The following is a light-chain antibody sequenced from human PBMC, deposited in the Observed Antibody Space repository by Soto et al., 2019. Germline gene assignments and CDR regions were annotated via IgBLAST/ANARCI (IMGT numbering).Light chain of an antibody. CDR3: QQYSNWPRT. J-gene: IGKJ1*01. V-gene: IGKV3-15*01. CDR2: GAS. CDR1: QSAGNF. Sequence: EIVMTQSPATLPVSPGETASLSCRASQSAGNFLAWYQQKPGQAPRLLIYGASTRATGIPARFSGSGSGTEFTLTISSLQSEDFAVYYCQQYSNWPRTFGQGTKVDIK.